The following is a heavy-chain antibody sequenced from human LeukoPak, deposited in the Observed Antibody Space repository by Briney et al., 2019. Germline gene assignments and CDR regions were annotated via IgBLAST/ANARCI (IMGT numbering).Heavy chain of an antibody. D-gene: IGHD5-24*01. CDR1: GFTFSDYY. J-gene: IGHJ4*02. CDR3: AGARSTALMATITRYFDY. V-gene: IGHV3-11*01. CDR2: ISSSGSTI. Sequence: PGGSLRLSCAASGFTFSDYYMSWIRQAPGKGLEWVSYISSSGSTIYYADSVKGRFTISRDNAKNSLYLQMNSLRAEDTAVYYCAGARSTALMATITRYFDYWGQGTLVTVSS.